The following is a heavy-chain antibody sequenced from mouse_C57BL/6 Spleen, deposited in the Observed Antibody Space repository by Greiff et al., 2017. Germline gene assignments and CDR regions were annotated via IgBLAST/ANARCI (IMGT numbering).Heavy chain of an antibody. V-gene: IGHV1-19*01. Sequence: VQLQQSGPVLVKPGASVKMSCKASGYTFTDYYMNWVKQSHGKSLEWIGVINPYNGGTSYNQKFKGKATLTVDKSSSTAYMELNSLTSEDSAVYYCARSDDGYYAPYAMDYWGQGTSVTVSS. CDR2: INPYNGGT. CDR3: ARSDDGYYAPYAMDY. J-gene: IGHJ4*01. CDR1: GYTFTDYY. D-gene: IGHD2-3*01.